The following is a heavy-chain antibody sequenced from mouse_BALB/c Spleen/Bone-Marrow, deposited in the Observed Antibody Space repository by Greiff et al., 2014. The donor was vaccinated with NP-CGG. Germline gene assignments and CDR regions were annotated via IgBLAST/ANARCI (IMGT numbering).Heavy chain of an antibody. Sequence: DVMLVESGGGLVQPGGSRKLSCAASGFTFSSFGMHWVRQAPEKGLEWVAYISSGSSTIYYADTMKGRFTISRDNPKNTLFLQMTSLRSEDTAMYYCTRSGTLGAMDYWGQGTSVIVSS. CDR1: GFTFSSFG. V-gene: IGHV5-17*02. J-gene: IGHJ4*01. D-gene: IGHD3-3*01. CDR3: TRSGTLGAMDY. CDR2: ISSGSSTI.